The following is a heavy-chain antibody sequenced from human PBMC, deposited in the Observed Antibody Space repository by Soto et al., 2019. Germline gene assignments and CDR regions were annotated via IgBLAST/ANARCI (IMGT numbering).Heavy chain of an antibody. Sequence: SETLSLTCTVSGGSIGSGGYYWSWIRQHPGKGLDWIGFIYYSGSTYYNPSLKSRLTISVDTSKNQFSLKLSSVTAADTVVYYCARDRTVTNYYYFGMDVWGQGTTVTVSS. D-gene: IGHD4-17*01. CDR3: ARDRTVTNYYYFGMDV. CDR1: GGSIGSGGYY. CDR2: IYYSGST. V-gene: IGHV4-31*03. J-gene: IGHJ6*02.